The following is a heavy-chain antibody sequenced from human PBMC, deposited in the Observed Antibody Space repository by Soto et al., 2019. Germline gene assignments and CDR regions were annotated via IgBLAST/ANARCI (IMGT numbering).Heavy chain of an antibody. V-gene: IGHV3-30-3*01. Sequence: GGSLRLSCAASGSTFSSYDIHWVRQAPGKGLEWVALISYDGSDKDYADSVKGRFTISRDNSRNTLFLQMNSLRAEDTAVYYCVRVFDTSYFDLWGQGTMVPVS. J-gene: IGHJ4*02. CDR3: VRVFDTSYFDL. D-gene: IGHD3-9*01. CDR1: GSTFSSYD. CDR2: ISYDGSDK.